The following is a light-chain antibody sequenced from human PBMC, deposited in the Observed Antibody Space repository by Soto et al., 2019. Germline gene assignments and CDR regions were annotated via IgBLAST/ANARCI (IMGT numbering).Light chain of an antibody. CDR3: QQYAADPWT. CDR2: KAS. Sequence: DIQMTQSPSTLSASVGDSVTITCRASQRISSWLAWYQQKPGKATKGLIYKASSLESGVPSRFSCSGSGTEFTLTISSLQPGDFAIYYCQQYAADPWTFGHGTKVEIK. CDR1: QRISSW. J-gene: IGKJ1*01. V-gene: IGKV1-5*03.